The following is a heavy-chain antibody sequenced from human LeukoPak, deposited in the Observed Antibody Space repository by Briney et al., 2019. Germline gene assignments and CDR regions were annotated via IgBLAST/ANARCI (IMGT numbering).Heavy chain of an antibody. D-gene: IGHD3-9*01. Sequence: GGSLRLSCAASGFTFSSYWMSWVRQAPGKGLEWVANIKQDGSEKYYVDSVKGRFTISRDNAKNSLYLQMNSLRAEDTAVYYCARALDYDILTGPDAFDIWGQGTMVTVSS. CDR2: IKQDGSEK. J-gene: IGHJ3*02. CDR1: GFTFSSYW. V-gene: IGHV3-7*04. CDR3: ARALDYDILTGPDAFDI.